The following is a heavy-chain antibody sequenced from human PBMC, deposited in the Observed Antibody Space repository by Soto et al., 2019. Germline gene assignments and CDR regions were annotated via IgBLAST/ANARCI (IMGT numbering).Heavy chain of an antibody. D-gene: IGHD2-2*01. Sequence: GGSLRLSCAASGFTFSSYAMHWVRQAPGKGLEWVAVISYDGSNKYYADSVKGRFTISRDNSKNTLYLQMNSLRAEDTAVYYCARDSVVPAAIPYYYYYGMDVWGQGTTVTVSS. CDR2: ISYDGSNK. CDR1: GFTFSSYA. J-gene: IGHJ6*02. V-gene: IGHV3-30-3*01. CDR3: ARDSVVPAAIPYYYYYGMDV.